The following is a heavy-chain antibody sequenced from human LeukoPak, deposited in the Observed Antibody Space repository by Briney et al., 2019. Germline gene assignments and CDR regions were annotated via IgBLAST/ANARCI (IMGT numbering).Heavy chain of an antibody. D-gene: IGHD1-26*01. CDR2: IYYSGST. CDR1: GGSISSYY. CDR3: ARPSRVGATKVWFDP. J-gene: IGHJ5*02. V-gene: IGHV4-59*08. Sequence: TSETLSLTCTVSGGSISSYYWSWIRQPPGKGLEWIGYIYYSGSTNYNPSLKSRVTISVDTSKNQFSLKLSSVTAADTAVYYCARPSRVGATKVWFDPWGQGTLVTVSS.